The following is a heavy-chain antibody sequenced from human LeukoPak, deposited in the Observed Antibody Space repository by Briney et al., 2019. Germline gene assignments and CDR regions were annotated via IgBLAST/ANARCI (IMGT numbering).Heavy chain of an antibody. CDR2: IYTSGST. CDR3: ARGGVACSGGSCYYYYMDV. V-gene: IGHV4-4*07. D-gene: IGHD2-15*01. J-gene: IGHJ6*03. CDR1: SGSINSYY. Sequence: PSETLSLTCTVSSGSINSYYWGWVRQPPGKGLEWIGRIYTSGSTNYNPSLKSRVTISVDKSKNQFSLKLSSVTAADTAVYYCARGGVACSGGSCYYYYMDVWGKGTTVTVSS.